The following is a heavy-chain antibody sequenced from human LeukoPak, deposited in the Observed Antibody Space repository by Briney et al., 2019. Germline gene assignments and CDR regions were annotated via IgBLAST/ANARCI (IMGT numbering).Heavy chain of an antibody. CDR2: INSDVSTT. J-gene: IGHJ6*03. CDR3: SRFAAGGSYYYYMDV. D-gene: IGHD6-25*01. CDR1: GFTFSSYW. Sequence: GGSLRLSCAASGFTFSSYWMHWVRQAPGKGLVWVARINSDVSTTTYASSVKGRFTISRDNAKDSLYLQMNSLRADDTAVYYCSRFAAGGSYYYYMDVWGKGTTVTVSS. V-gene: IGHV3-74*01.